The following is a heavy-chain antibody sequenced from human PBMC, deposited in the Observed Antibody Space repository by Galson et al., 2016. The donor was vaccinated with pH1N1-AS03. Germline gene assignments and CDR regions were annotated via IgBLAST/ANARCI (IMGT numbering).Heavy chain of an antibody. J-gene: IGHJ4*02. CDR2: ISSDGSSI. CDR1: GFTFSNKW. CDR3: ARGLGGYNGYALDY. Sequence: SLRLSCAASGFTFSNKWMHWVRHTPGKGLVWVSRISSDGSSISYADSVKGRFTISRDNAKNTLYLQMNSLRAEDTGVCYCARGLGGYNGYALDYWGQGTLVTVSS. D-gene: IGHD5-12*01. V-gene: IGHV3-74*01.